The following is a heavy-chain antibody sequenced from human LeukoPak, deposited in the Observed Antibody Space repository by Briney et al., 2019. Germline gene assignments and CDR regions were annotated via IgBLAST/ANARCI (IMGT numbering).Heavy chain of an antibody. D-gene: IGHD2-2*02. V-gene: IGHV1-18*01. CDR2: ISAYNGNT. CDR1: GYTFTSYG. CDR3: ARVLGYCSSTSCYTGPLDY. J-gene: IGHJ4*02. Sequence: GASVKVSCKASGYTFTSYGISWVRQAPGQGLEWMGWISAYNGNTNYAQKLQGRVTMTTDTSTSTAYVELRSLRSDDTAVYYCARVLGYCSSTSCYTGPLDYWGQGTLVTVSS.